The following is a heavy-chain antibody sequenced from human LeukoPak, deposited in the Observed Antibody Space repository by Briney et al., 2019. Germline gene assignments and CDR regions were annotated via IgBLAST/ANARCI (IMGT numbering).Heavy chain of an antibody. D-gene: IGHD6-13*01. V-gene: IGHV3-7*01. Sequence: GGSLKLSCAASGFAFMTYWMSWVRQAPGKGLEWVANIKQDVSEKYYVDSVKGRFTISRDNAKNSLYLQMNSLRAEDTAVYYCAKDIAAADPGPYYFDYWGQGTLVTVSS. CDR1: GFAFMTYW. J-gene: IGHJ4*02. CDR2: IKQDVSEK. CDR3: AKDIAAADPGPYYFDY.